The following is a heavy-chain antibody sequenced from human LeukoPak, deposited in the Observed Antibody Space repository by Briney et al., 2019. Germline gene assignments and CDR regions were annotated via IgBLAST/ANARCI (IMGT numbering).Heavy chain of an antibody. D-gene: IGHD3-3*01. V-gene: IGHV4-39*07. J-gene: IGHJ3*02. CDR2: IYYSGST. Sequence: SETLSLTCTVSGGSISSSSYYWGWIRQPPGKGLEWIGSIYYSGSTYYNPSLKSRVTISVDTSKNQFSLKLSSVTAADTAVYYCARRFTVLGDAFDIWGQGTMVTVSS. CDR1: GGSISSSSYY. CDR3: ARRFTVLGDAFDI.